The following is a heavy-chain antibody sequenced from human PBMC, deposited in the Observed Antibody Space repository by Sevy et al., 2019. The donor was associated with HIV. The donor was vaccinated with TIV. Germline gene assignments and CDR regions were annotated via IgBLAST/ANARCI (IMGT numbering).Heavy chain of an antibody. Sequence: SETLSLTCTVSGGSISSSGYYWGWIRQPPGKGLAWIGSISYSGSTYYSPSLKSRVTISVDTSKNQFSLNLSSVTAADTAVYYCARHPYYDYTSDFDPWGQGTLVTVSS. J-gene: IGHJ5*02. V-gene: IGHV4-39*01. CDR1: GGSISSSGYY. CDR2: ISYSGST. CDR3: ARHPYYDYTSDFDP. D-gene: IGHD3-22*01.